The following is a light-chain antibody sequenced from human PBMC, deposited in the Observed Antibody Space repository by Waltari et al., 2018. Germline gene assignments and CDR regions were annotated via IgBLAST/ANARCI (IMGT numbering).Light chain of an antibody. CDR1: QSVGTG. V-gene: IGKV1-5*03. J-gene: IGKJ2*01. CDR2: MAA. Sequence: DIEMTQSPSTLYASVGDRVTIPCRASQSVGTGLAWEQKEPGKAPKTLIYMAASLDRGVASRVSGSGSGTDFTLTISSLQSDDFATYSCQQSSSFSTLGQGTK. CDR3: QQSSSFST.